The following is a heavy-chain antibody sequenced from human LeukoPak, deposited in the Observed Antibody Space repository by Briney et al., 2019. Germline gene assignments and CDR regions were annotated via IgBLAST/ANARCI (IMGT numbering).Heavy chain of an antibody. J-gene: IGHJ4*02. Sequence: SETLSLTCTVSGYSISSGYYWGWIRQSPGKGLEWIGNIYHSGTTYYNPSLKSRATISVDTSKNQFSLKLSSVTAADTAVYYCARVTHYYDSGSYPYWGQGTLVIVSS. V-gene: IGHV4-38-2*02. CDR3: ARVTHYYDSGSYPY. D-gene: IGHD3-10*01. CDR1: GYSISSGYY. CDR2: IYHSGTT.